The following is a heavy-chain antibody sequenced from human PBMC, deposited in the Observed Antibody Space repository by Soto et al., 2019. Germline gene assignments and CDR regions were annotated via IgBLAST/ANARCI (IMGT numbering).Heavy chain of an antibody. CDR1: GASIDNNGYS. CDR3: ARGGSGWKALNWFDP. J-gene: IGHJ5*02. D-gene: IGHD6-19*01. Sequence: QVQLQESGPGLVIPSQTLTLTCAVSGASIDNNGYSWTWIRQHPGKGLEWIGTNNNRGDTCYNPSLKGRLTISLDTSQNHCSLRLNAVTAADTATYYCARGGSGWKALNWFDPWGQGIMVTVSS. CDR2: NNNRGDT. V-gene: IGHV4-31*11.